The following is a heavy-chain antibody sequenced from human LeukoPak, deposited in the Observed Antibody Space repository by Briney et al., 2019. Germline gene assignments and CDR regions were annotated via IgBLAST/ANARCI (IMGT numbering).Heavy chain of an antibody. D-gene: IGHD6-19*01. V-gene: IGHV1-69*06. CDR3: ARGSSGWYYFDY. CDR1: GGTFSSYA. CDR2: IIPIFGTA. Sequence: GASVKVSCKASGGTFSSYAISWVRQAPGQGLEWMGGIIPIFGTANHAQKFQGGVTITADKSTSTAYMELSSLRSEDTAVYYCARGSSGWYYFDYWGQGTLVTVSS. J-gene: IGHJ4*02.